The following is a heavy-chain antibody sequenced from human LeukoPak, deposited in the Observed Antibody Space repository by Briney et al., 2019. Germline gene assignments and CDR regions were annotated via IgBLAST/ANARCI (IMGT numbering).Heavy chain of an antibody. Sequence: GGSLRLPCAASGFTFSSYGMHWVRQAPGKGLEWVAVIWYDGSNKYYADSVKGRFTISRDNSKNTLYLQMNSLRAEDTAVYYCAREGLAAAGTYFDSWGQGTLVTVSS. CDR1: GFTFSSYG. CDR2: IWYDGSNK. J-gene: IGHJ4*02. D-gene: IGHD6-13*01. V-gene: IGHV3-33*01. CDR3: AREGLAAAGTYFDS.